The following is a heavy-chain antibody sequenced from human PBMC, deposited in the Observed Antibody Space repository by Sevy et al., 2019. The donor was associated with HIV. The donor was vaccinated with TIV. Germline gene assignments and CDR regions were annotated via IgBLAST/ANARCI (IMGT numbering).Heavy chain of an antibody. V-gene: IGHV3-33*01. J-gene: IGHJ4*02. CDR3: ARGGYYYDNAAYYAFDS. CDR1: GFTISNHG. D-gene: IGHD3-22*01. CDR2: IWYDGSTE. Sequence: GGSLRLSCAASGFTISNHGMHWVRQAPGKGLEWVAVIWYDGSTEHYADFVKGRFTISRDNSKNTLYLQMNSLRVEDTAVYYCARGGYYYDNAAYYAFDSWGQGTLVTVSS.